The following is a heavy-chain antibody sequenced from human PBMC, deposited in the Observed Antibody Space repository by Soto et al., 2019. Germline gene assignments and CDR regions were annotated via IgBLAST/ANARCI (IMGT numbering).Heavy chain of an antibody. D-gene: IGHD4-17*01. CDR3: ARSLPATVTARNAFDM. J-gene: IGHJ3*02. CDR1: GGSFSGYY. CDR2: INHSGSN. V-gene: IGHV4-34*01. Sequence: SETLSLTCAVYGGSFSGYYWSWIRQPPGKGLEWIGEINHSGSNRLHADSVKGRFTISRDNSKSTSYLQMNSLGAEDTAVYYCARSLPATVTARNAFDMWGQGTLVTVSS.